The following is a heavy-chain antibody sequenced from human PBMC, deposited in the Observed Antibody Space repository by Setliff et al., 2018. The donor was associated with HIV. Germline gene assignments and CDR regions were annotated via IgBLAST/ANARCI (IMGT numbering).Heavy chain of an antibody. Sequence: ASVKVSCKASGYTFTGYYMHWVRQAPGQGLEWMGWINPNSGGTNYAQKFQGRVTMTRDTSISTAYMELSRLRSDDTAVYYCARDQGYYDSSGYFYFDYWGQGTLVTVSS. J-gene: IGHJ4*02. CDR2: INPNSGGT. CDR3: ARDQGYYDSSGYFYFDY. CDR1: GYTFTGYY. D-gene: IGHD3-22*01. V-gene: IGHV1-2*02.